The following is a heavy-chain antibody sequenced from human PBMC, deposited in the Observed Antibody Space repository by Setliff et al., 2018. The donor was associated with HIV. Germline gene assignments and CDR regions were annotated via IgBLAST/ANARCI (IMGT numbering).Heavy chain of an antibody. CDR2: MNPNSGNT. D-gene: IGHD6-13*01. Sequence: SVNSCKPSGSTFSTYDINWVRQATGQGLEWMGWMNPNSGNTGYAQKFQGRVTMTRNTSISTAYMELSSLRSDDTAVYYCASSWSRIRYYGMDVWGQGTTVTVSS. J-gene: IGHJ6*02. V-gene: IGHV1-8*01. CDR3: ASSWSRIRYYGMDV. CDR1: GSTFSTYD.